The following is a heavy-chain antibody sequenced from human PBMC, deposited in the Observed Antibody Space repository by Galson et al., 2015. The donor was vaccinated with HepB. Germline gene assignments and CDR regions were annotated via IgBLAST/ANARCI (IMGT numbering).Heavy chain of an antibody. J-gene: IGHJ4*02. V-gene: IGHV1-69*13. D-gene: IGHD6-13*01. CDR1: GGTFSSYA. CDR2: IIPIFGTA. CDR3: ARIAAAGSPGDDY. Sequence: SVKVSCKTSGGTFSSYAISWVRQAPGQGLEWMGGIIPIFGTANYAQKFQGRVTITADESTSTAYMELSSLRSEDTAVYYCARIAAAGSPGDDYWGQGTLVTVSS.